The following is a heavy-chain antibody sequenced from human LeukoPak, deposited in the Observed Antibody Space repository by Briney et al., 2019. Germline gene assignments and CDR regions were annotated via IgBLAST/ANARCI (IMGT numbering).Heavy chain of an antibody. CDR2: IIPIFGTA. Sequence: SVKVSCKASGGTFSSYAISWVRQAPGQGLEWMGGIIPIFGTANYAQKFQGRVTITADESTSTAYMELSSLRSEDTAVYYCARDAEGATHYYYYYMDVWGKGTTVTVSS. V-gene: IGHV1-69*13. CDR1: GGTFSSYA. CDR3: ARDAEGATHYYYYYMDV. D-gene: IGHD1-26*01. J-gene: IGHJ6*03.